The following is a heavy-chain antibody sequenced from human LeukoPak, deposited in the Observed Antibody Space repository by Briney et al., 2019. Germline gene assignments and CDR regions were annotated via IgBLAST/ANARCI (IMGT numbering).Heavy chain of an antibody. Sequence: ASVKVSCKASGYTFTSQGISWVRQAPGQGLEWMGWISAYNGNTNYAQKLQGRVTMTTDTSTSTAYMELRSLRSDDTAVYYCARDFDYGDYSYYYYMDVWGKGTTVTVSS. V-gene: IGHV1-18*01. D-gene: IGHD4-17*01. J-gene: IGHJ6*03. CDR2: ISAYNGNT. CDR3: ARDFDYGDYSYYYYMDV. CDR1: GYTFTSQG.